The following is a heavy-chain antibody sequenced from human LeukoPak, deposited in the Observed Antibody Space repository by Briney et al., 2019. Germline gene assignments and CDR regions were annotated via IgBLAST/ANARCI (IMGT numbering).Heavy chain of an antibody. Sequence: PGGSLRLSCAASGFTFDDYGMSWVRQAPGKGLEWVSGINWNGGSTGYADSVKGRFTISRDNSKNTLYLQMNSLRAEDTAVYYCARASYDFWSGSLSYYMDVWGKGATVTVSS. D-gene: IGHD3-3*01. J-gene: IGHJ6*03. V-gene: IGHV3-20*04. CDR1: GFTFDDYG. CDR3: ARASYDFWSGSLSYYMDV. CDR2: INWNGGST.